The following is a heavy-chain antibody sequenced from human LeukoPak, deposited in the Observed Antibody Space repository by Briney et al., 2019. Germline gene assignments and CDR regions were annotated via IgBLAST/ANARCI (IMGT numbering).Heavy chain of an antibody. CDR1: GGSISSGGYY. CDR2: IYHSGST. CDR3: ARGLSLLRRIDY. D-gene: IGHD2-15*01. Sequence: SQTLSLTCAVSGGSISSGGYYWSWIRQPPGKGLEWIGSIYHSGSTYYNPSLKSRVTISVDTSKNQFSLKLSSVTAADTAVYYCARGLSLLRRIDYWDQGTLVTVSS. V-gene: IGHV4-30-2*03. J-gene: IGHJ4*02.